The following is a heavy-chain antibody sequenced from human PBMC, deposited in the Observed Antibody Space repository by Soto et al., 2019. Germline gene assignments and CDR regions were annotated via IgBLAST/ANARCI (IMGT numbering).Heavy chain of an antibody. Sequence: SETLSLTCAVSGGSISSGGYSWSWIRQPPGKGLEWIGYMYHSGSTYYNPSLKSRVTISVDTSKDQFSLKLSSVTAADTAVYYCARHRYSYGSYYFDYWGQGTLGAVS. J-gene: IGHJ4*02. CDR3: ARHRYSYGSYYFDY. V-gene: IGHV4-30-2*01. D-gene: IGHD5-18*01. CDR1: GGSISSGGYS. CDR2: MYHSGST.